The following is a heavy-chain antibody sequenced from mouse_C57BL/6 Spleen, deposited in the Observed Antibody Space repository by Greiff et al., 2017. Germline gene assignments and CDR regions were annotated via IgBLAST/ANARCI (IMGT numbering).Heavy chain of an antibody. J-gene: IGHJ4*01. Sequence: EVKLLESGPELVKPGASVKIPCKASGYTFTDSNMDWVKQSHGKSLEWIGDINPNNGGTIYNQKFKGKATLTVDKSSSTAYMELRSLTSEDTAVYYCARGAVVAPYAMDYWGQGTSVTVSS. CDR2: INPNNGGT. CDR1: GYTFTDSN. V-gene: IGHV1-18*01. D-gene: IGHD1-1*01. CDR3: ARGAVVAPYAMDY.